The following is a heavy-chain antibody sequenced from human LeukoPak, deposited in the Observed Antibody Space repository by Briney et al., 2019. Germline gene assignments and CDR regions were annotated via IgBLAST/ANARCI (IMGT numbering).Heavy chain of an antibody. J-gene: IGHJ4*02. CDR3: ARDSRYYYDSSGYLLLDY. CDR1: GGSISSYY. Sequence: SETLSLTCTVSGGSISSYYWSWIRQPAGKGLEWIGRIYTSGSTNYNPSLKSRVTMSVDTSKNQFSLKLSSVTAADTAVYYCARDSRYYYDSSGYLLLDYWGQGTLATVSS. CDR2: IYTSGST. V-gene: IGHV4-4*07. D-gene: IGHD3-22*01.